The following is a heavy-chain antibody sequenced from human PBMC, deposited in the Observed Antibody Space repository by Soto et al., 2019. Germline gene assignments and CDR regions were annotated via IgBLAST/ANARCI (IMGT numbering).Heavy chain of an antibody. J-gene: IGHJ4*02. D-gene: IGHD6-19*01. CDR1: GYTFTDYY. CDR2: INPNSGDT. Sequence: QVQLVQSGAEVKKPGASVKVSCKASGYTFTDYYIHWVRQAPGQGLELMGCINPNSGDTNYAQKFQGWVTMTRDTAISTAYMDLSRLKSDDTAVYYCAREIRLQSGHYSSGYDYWGQGTLVTVAS. CDR3: AREIRLQSGHYSSGYDY. V-gene: IGHV1-2*04.